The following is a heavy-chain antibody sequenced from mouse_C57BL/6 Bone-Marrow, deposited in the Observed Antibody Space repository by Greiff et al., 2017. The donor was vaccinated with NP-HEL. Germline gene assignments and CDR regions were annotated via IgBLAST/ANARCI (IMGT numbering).Heavy chain of an antibody. CDR1: GFTFSSYT. Sequence: EVKVVESGGGLVKPGGSLKLSCAASGFTFSSYTMSWVRQTPEKRLEWVATISGGGGNTYYPDSVKGRFTISRDNAKNTLYLQMSSLRSEDTALYYCARRGVVAPYFDYWGQGTTLTVSS. CDR3: ARRGVVAPYFDY. CDR2: ISGGGGNT. D-gene: IGHD1-1*01. V-gene: IGHV5-9*01. J-gene: IGHJ2*01.